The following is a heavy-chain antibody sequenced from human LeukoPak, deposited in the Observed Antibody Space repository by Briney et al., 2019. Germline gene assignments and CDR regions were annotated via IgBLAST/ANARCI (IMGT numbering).Heavy chain of an antibody. CDR1: GGSFSGYY. V-gene: IGHV4-34*01. CDR3: ASMTVTAPNWFDP. D-gene: IGHD2-21*02. J-gene: IGHJ5*02. Sequence: PSETLSLTCAVYGGSFSGYYWGWIRQPPGKGLEWIGEINHSGSTNYNPSLKSRVTISVDTSKNQFSLKLSSVTAADTAVYYCASMTVTAPNWFDPWGQGALVTVSS. CDR2: INHSGST.